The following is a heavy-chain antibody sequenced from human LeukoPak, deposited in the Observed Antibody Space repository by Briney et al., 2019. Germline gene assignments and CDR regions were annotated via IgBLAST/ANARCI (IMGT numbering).Heavy chain of an antibody. D-gene: IGHD3-10*01. Sequence: GGSLRLSCAASGFTFSSYSMNWVRQAPGKGLEWVSSISSSSSYIYYADSVKGRFTISRDNAKNSLYLQMNSLRAEDAAVYYCARDVILWFGDRYYYYGMDVWGRGTTVTVSS. CDR2: ISSSSSYI. V-gene: IGHV3-21*01. J-gene: IGHJ6*02. CDR3: ARDVILWFGDRYYYYGMDV. CDR1: GFTFSSYS.